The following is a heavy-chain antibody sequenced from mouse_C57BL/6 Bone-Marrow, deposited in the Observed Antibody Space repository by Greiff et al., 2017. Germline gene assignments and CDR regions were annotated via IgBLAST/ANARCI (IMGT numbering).Heavy chain of an antibody. V-gene: IGHV1-26*01. J-gene: IGHJ2*01. Sequence: VQLQQSGPELVKPGASVKISCKASGYTFTDYYMNWVKQSHGKSLEWIGDINPNNGGTSYNQKFKGKATLTVDKSSSTASMELRSLTSEDSAVYYCARGSSGYNYGGQGTTLTVAS. CDR2: INPNNGGT. CDR1: GYTFTDYY. D-gene: IGHD3-2*02. CDR3: ARGSSGYNY.